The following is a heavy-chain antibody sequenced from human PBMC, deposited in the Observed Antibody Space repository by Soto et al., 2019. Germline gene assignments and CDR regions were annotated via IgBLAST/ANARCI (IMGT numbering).Heavy chain of an antibody. J-gene: IGHJ4*02. CDR1: GNTVTGYY. D-gene: IGHD3-16*01. Sequence: ASVKVSCKASGNTVTGYYIHWVRRAPGQGLEWMGWINPDSGGTKSAQKFQVRVTMARDTSISTAYMELSGLISDDTAVYYFARVRLPAPGSPWGYWGQGTLVNVSS. CDR2: INPDSGGT. CDR3: ARVRLPAPGSPWGY. V-gene: IGHV1-2*02.